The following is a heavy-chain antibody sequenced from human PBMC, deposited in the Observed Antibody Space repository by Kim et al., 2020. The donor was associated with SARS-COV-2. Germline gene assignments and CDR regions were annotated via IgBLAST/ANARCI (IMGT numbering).Heavy chain of an antibody. CDR3: VQTTRQLERTKFYFDY. Sequence: GGSLRLSCSASGFTFSSYGVHWVRQAPGKGLEYLSSINSNGDNKNYADSVKGRFTISRDNSENTVYLQMSSLRTEDTAVYYCVQTTRQLERTKFYFDYWGQGTLVTVSS. D-gene: IGHD1-1*01. J-gene: IGHJ4*02. CDR2: INSNGDNK. CDR1: GFTFSSYG. V-gene: IGHV3-64D*09.